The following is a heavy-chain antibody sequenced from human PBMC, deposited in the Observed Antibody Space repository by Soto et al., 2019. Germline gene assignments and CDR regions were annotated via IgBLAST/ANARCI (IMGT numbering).Heavy chain of an antibody. CDR1: GFTFSSYW. V-gene: IGHV3-7*01. J-gene: IGHJ4*02. CDR3: ARAQWLSTSLLDY. Sequence: EVQLVESGGGLVQPGGSLRLSCAASGFTFSSYWMSWVRQAPGKGLEWVANIKQDGSEKYYVDSVKGRFTISRDNAKNSLYLQMNSLRAEDTAVYYCARAQWLSTSLLDYWGQGTLVTVSS. CDR2: IKQDGSEK. D-gene: IGHD6-19*01.